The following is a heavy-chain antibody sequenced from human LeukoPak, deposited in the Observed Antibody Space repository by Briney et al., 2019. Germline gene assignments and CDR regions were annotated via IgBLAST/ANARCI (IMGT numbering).Heavy chain of an antibody. D-gene: IGHD6-19*01. CDR3: ACSSGPSSPVDY. J-gene: IGHJ4*02. V-gene: IGHV4-38-2*01. CDR2: IYHSGST. CDR1: GYSISSGYY. Sequence: PSETLSLTCADSGYSISSGYYWGWIRQPPGKGLEWIGSIYHSGSTYYNPSLKSRVTISVDTSKNQFSLKLSSVTAADTAVYYCACSSGPSSPVDYWGQGTLVTVSS.